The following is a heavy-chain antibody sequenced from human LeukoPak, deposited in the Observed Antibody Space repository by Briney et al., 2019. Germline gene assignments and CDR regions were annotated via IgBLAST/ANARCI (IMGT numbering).Heavy chain of an antibody. CDR2: FYSGST. J-gene: IGHJ2*01. CDR1: GGSLSSSNW. Sequence: PSGTLSLTCAVSGGSLSSSNWWSWVRQPPGKGLGWIGYFYSGSTNYNPSLKSRVTISVDTSKNQFSLKLSSVTAADTAVYYCARRNRDGYNYWYFGLWGRGTLVTVSS. D-gene: IGHD5-24*01. CDR3: ARRNRDGYNYWYFGL. V-gene: IGHV4-4*02.